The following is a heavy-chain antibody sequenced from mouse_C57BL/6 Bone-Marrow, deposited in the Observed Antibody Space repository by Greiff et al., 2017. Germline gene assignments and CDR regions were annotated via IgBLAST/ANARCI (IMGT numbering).Heavy chain of an antibody. D-gene: IGHD2-5*01. CDR3: ARLAYYSNYWYFDV. J-gene: IGHJ1*03. Sequence: VKLMESGPELVKPGASVKLSCKASGYTFTSYDINWVKQRPGQGLEWIGWIYPRDGSTKYNEKFKGKATLTVDTSSSTAYMELHSLTSEDSAVYFCARLAYYSNYWYFDVWGTGTTVTVSS. CDR1: GYTFTSYD. V-gene: IGHV1-85*01. CDR2: IYPRDGST.